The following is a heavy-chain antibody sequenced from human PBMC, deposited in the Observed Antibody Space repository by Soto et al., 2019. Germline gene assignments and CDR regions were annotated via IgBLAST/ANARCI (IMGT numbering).Heavy chain of an antibody. D-gene: IGHD3-22*01. CDR3: ARFDYGTTGYFLY. CDR1: GGSISSSRYY. CDR2: VFYSGNT. V-gene: IGHV4-39*01. J-gene: IGHJ4*02. Sequence: SETLSLTCTVSGGSISSSRYYWGWIRQPPGKGLEWIGNVFYSGNTYYNPSLKSRVTISVDTSKNQFSLKLSSVTAADTAMYYCARFDYGTTGYFLYWGQGTLVTVSS.